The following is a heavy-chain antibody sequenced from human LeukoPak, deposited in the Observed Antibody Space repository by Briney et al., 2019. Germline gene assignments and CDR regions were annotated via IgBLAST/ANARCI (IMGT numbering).Heavy chain of an antibody. J-gene: IGHJ6*03. CDR2: IYYSGST. V-gene: IGHV4-39*01. Sequence: PSETLSLTXTVSGGSISSSSYYWGWIRQPPGKGLEWIGSIYYSGSTYYNPSLKSRVTISVDTSKNQFSLKLSSVTAADTAVYYCARRAYGSGTKRYYYYYMDVWGKGTTVTVSS. CDR1: GGSISSSSYY. CDR3: ARRAYGSGTKRYYYYYMDV. D-gene: IGHD3-10*01.